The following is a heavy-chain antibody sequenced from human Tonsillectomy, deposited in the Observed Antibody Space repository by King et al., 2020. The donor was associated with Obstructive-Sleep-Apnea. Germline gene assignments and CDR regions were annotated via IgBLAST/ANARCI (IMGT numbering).Heavy chain of an antibody. CDR3: AKASGLGGEAGGMDV. V-gene: IGHV3-30*18. Sequence: VQLVESGGGVVQPGRSLRLSCAASGFTFNTYGMHWVRQAPGKGLEWVAVISYDGSNKYYADSVKGRFTIYRDNSKNTLYLQLNSLRSEDTAVFYCAKASGLGGEAGGMDVWGQGTTVTVSS. D-gene: IGHD4-17*01. CDR1: GFTFNTYG. J-gene: IGHJ6*02. CDR2: ISYDGSNK.